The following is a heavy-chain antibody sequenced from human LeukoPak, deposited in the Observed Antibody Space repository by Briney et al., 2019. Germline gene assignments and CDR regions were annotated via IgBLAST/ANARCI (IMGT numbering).Heavy chain of an antibody. V-gene: IGHV3-53*01. Sequence: GGSLRLSCAASGFTVNSNYLSWVRQAPGKGLEWVSVIYAGGSTFYANSVSGRFTVSRDTSKNTLYLQMNSLRVEDTAVYFCARFTSWRDAGRMYFDYWGQGTLVTVSS. CDR2: IYAGGST. D-gene: IGHD2/OR15-2a*01. CDR1: GFTVNSNY. CDR3: ARFTSWRDAGRMYFDY. J-gene: IGHJ4*02.